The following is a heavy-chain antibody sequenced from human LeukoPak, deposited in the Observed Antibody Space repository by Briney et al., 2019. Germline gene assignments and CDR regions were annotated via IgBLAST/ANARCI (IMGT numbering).Heavy chain of an antibody. CDR2: ITADNGNT. J-gene: IGHJ3*02. CDR1: GYTFTTYN. CDR3: ARVQSSSWGYAFDI. D-gene: IGHD6-13*01. Sequence: ASVKVSCKASGYTFTTYNINWVRQAPGQGLEWMGWITADNGNTNYAQKFQGRVTMTTDTSTSTVYMELRSLRSDDTAVYYCARVQSSSWGYAFDIWGQGTMVTVFS. V-gene: IGHV1-18*01.